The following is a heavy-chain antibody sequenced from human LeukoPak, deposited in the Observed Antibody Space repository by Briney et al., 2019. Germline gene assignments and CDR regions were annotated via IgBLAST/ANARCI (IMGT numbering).Heavy chain of an antibody. CDR3: ARAQGRSTMACFDY. J-gene: IGHJ4*02. Sequence: SQTLSLTCTVSGGSISSGSYYWNWIRQPAGKGLEWIGRIYISGSTNYNPSLESRVTISVDTSKNQFSLKLSSVTAADTAVYYCARAQGRSTMACFDYWGQGTLVTVSS. CDR2: IYISGST. CDR1: GGSISSGSYY. D-gene: IGHD3-10*01. V-gene: IGHV4-61*02.